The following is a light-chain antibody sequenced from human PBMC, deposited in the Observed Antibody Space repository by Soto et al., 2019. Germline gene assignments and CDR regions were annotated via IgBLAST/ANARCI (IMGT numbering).Light chain of an antibody. CDR3: AAWDDRLSGHVV. CDR1: SSNIGSHY. Sequence: QPVLTQPPSASGTPGQRVTISCSGSSSNIGSHYVYWYQQLPGTAPKLLIYKNNQRPSGVPDRFSGSKSGTSASLAISGLRSEDEADYYCAAWDDRLSGHVVFGGGTKLTVL. J-gene: IGLJ2*01. V-gene: IGLV1-47*01. CDR2: KNN.